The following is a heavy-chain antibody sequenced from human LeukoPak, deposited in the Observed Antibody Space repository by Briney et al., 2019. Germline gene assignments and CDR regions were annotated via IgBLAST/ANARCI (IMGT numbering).Heavy chain of an antibody. Sequence: PSETLSLTCTVSGGSISSSSYYWGWIRQPPGKGLEWIGGIYYSGSTYYNPSLKSRVTISVDTSKNQFSLKLSSVTAADTAVYYCARHAHNWNYVGFDPWGQGTLVTVSS. CDR2: IYYSGST. J-gene: IGHJ5*02. V-gene: IGHV4-39*01. CDR3: ARHAHNWNYVGFDP. D-gene: IGHD1-7*01. CDR1: GGSISSSSYY.